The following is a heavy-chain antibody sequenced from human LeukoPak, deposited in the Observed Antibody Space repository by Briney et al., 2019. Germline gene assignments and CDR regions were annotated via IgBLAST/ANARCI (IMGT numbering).Heavy chain of an antibody. CDR3: ARGDSSSWYPYFDY. D-gene: IGHD6-13*01. CDR2: ISYDGSNK. Sequence: PGGSLRLSCAASGFTFSSYAMHWVRQAPGKGLEWVAVISYDGSNKYYADSVKGRFTISRDNSKNTLYLQMNSLRAEDTAVYYCARGDSSSWYPYFDYWGQGTLVTVSS. CDR1: GFTFSSYA. V-gene: IGHV3-30-3*01. J-gene: IGHJ4*02.